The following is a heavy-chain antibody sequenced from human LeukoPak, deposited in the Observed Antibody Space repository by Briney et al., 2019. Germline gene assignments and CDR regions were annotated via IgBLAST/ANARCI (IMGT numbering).Heavy chain of an antibody. J-gene: IGHJ6*03. CDR3: AKTTVAPNYYYVDD. V-gene: IGHV3-7*01. CDR2: IKQDGSEK. CDR1: GFTFNSYS. Sequence: GGSLRLSCAASGFTFNSYSMNWVRQAPGKGLEWVANIKQDGSEKYYADSVKGRFTISRDNAKNSLYLQMNSLRAEDTAVYYCAKTTVAPNYYYVDDWGKGTTVTVSS. D-gene: IGHD4-23*01.